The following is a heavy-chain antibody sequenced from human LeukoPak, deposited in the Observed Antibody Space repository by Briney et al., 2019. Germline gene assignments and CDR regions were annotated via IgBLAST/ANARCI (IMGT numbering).Heavy chain of an antibody. D-gene: IGHD2-15*01. CDR3: ARQFFDIGDGGALYFDY. Sequence: PGGSLTLSCAPSGFTVSSNYMSWVRQAPGKGLEWVSVIYSGGSTYYADTVKGRFTMSRDNSKNTLYLQMHSLRAEDTAVYYCARQFFDIGDGGALYFDYWGQGGQVTVSS. CDR1: GFTVSSNY. CDR2: IYSGGST. V-gene: IGHV3-53*01. J-gene: IGHJ4*02.